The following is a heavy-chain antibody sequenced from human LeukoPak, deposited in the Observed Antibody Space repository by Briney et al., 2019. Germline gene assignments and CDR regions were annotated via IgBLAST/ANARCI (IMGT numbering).Heavy chain of an antibody. CDR1: GFSVTNNY. CDR2: TGGSDDNT. D-gene: IGHD6-19*01. J-gene: IGHJ4*02. Sequence: GGSLRLSCAVSGFSVTNNYMSWVRQAPGKGLEWIAVTGGSDDNTHYADSVKGRFTISRDNSENRLFLQMNSLRPDDSALYYCTKDLMTGFSSGWYFAYWGQGTLVTVSS. CDR3: TKDLMTGFSSGWYFAY. V-gene: IGHV3-23*01.